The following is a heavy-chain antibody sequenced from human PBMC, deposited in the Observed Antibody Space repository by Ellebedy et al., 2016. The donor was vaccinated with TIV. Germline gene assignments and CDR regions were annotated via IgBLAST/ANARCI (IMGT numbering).Heavy chain of an antibody. CDR3: ARDWTRGGGYFASWFDP. D-gene: IGHD2/OR15-2a*01. CDR2: VYHSGHT. CDR1: GCSINSDNY. J-gene: IGHJ5*02. Sequence: MPSETLSLTCGVSGCSINSDNYWSWVRQSPGRGLEWIGDVYHSGHTNYNPSLRSRVSISVDKSKSQFSLRLRSMTAADTAAYYCARDWTRGGGYFASWFDPWGQGTPVTVSS. V-gene: IGHV4-4*02.